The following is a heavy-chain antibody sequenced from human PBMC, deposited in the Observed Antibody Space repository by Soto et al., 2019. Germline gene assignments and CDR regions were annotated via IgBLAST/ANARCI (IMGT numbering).Heavy chain of an antibody. D-gene: IGHD6-19*01. CDR2: ISSNGGST. J-gene: IGHJ4*02. CDR3: ARGPWGSGWFDY. Sequence: EVPLVESGEGLVQPGGSLRLSCAASGFTFSSYAMHWVRQAPGKGLEYVSAISSNGGSTYYADSVKGRFTISRDNSKNTLYLQMGSLRAEDMAVYYCARGPWGSGWFDYWGQGTLVTVSS. V-gene: IGHV3-64*02. CDR1: GFTFSSYA.